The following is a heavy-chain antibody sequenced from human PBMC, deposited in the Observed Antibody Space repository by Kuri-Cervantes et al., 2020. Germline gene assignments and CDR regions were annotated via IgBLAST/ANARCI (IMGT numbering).Heavy chain of an antibody. V-gene: IGHV1-2*02. Sequence: ASVKVSCKASGYTFTGYYMHWVRQAPGQGLEWMGWINPNSGGTNYAQKFQGRVTMTRDTSISTAYMELSSLRSEDTAVYYCAADVHYGSGSNYYYYGMDVWGQGTTVTVSS. D-gene: IGHD3-10*01. CDR1: GYTFTGYY. CDR2: INPNSGGT. J-gene: IGHJ6*02. CDR3: AADVHYGSGSNYYYYGMDV.